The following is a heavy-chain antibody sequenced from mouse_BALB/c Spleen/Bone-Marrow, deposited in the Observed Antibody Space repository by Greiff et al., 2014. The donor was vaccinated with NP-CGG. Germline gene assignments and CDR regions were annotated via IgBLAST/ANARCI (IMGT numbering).Heavy chain of an antibody. CDR2: IDPANGNT. V-gene: IGHV14-3*02. J-gene: IGHJ2*01. CDR3: ANYYYGSHFDY. CDR1: GFNIKDTY. Sequence: VPLQQSGGALVKPGASVKLSCTASGFNIKDTYMHWGKQRPEQGLEWIGRIDPANGNTKYDPKFQGKATITADTSSNTAYLQLSSLTSEDTAVYYCANYYYGSHFDYWGQGTTLTVSS. D-gene: IGHD1-1*01.